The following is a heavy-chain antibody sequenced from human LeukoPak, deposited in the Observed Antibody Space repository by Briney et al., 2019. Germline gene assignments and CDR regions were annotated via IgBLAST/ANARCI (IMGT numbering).Heavy chain of an antibody. Sequence: SETLSLTCAVYGGSFSGYYWSWIRQPPGKGLEWIGTFYYSGSTFYNPSLKSRVTISVDTSKSHFSLRLASVTATDTAVYYCATANGNAFDIWGQGTLVTVSS. CDR3: ATANGNAFDI. CDR2: FYYSGST. D-gene: IGHD1-26*01. CDR1: GGSFSGYY. J-gene: IGHJ3*02. V-gene: IGHV4-34*01.